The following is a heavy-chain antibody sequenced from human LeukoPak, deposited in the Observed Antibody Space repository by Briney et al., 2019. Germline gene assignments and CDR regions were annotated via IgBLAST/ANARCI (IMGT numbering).Heavy chain of an antibody. CDR3: ARGDPTGNYYYGMDV. D-gene: IGHD4-11*01. CDR1: GYTFASYD. J-gene: IGHJ6*02. Sequence: ASVKVSCKASGYTFASYDINWVRQATGQGLEWMGWMNPNSGNIGYAQKFQGRVTMTRNTSINTACMELSSLRAEDTALYYCARGDPTGNYYYGMDVWGRGTTITVSS. CDR2: MNPNSGNI. V-gene: IGHV1-8*01.